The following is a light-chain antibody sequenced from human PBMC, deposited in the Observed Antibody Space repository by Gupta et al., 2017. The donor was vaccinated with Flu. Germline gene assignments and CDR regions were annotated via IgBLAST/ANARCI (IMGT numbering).Light chain of an antibody. Sequence: DIQMTPSPSSLPASVGDRVTITCRAGQNIGTYLSWYQQRPGKAPKLLIYVASTLQTGVPSRFSGSGSGTHFALTISSLQPEDFGTYYCQQSDSPSRTFGGGTKVEIK. V-gene: IGKV1-39*01. CDR3: QQSDSPSRT. CDR2: VAS. CDR1: QNIGTY. J-gene: IGKJ4*01.